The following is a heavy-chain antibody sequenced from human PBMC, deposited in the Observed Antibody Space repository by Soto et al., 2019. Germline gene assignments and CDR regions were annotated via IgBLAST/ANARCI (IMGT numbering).Heavy chain of an antibody. CDR2: ISGSGDST. D-gene: IGHD2-2*01. CDR3: AKVAVLVPAAIGYYYMDV. CDR1: GFTFRSYA. V-gene: IGHV3-23*01. Sequence: PGGSLRLSCAASGFTFRSYAMSWVRQAPGKGLEWVAAISGSGDSTYYADSVKGRFTISRDNSKNTLYLQMNSLRAEDTAVYYWAKVAVLVPAAIGYYYMDVWGKGTTVTVSS. J-gene: IGHJ6*03.